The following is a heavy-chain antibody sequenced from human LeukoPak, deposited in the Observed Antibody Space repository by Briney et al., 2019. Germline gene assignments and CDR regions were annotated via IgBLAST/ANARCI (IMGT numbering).Heavy chain of an antibody. CDR2: VSTGSNYI. CDR3: ARVFRPSLTVFIIRGAFDI. CDR1: GFTFSSYS. D-gene: IGHD3-3*01. Sequence: PGGSLRLSCTASGFTFSSYSLNWVRQAPGKGLEWVSSVSTGSNYIYYADSVKGRFTISRGNDENSLYLQMNSLRVEDTAVYYCARVFRPSLTVFIIRGAFDIWGQGTMVTVSS. J-gene: IGHJ3*02. V-gene: IGHV3-21*01.